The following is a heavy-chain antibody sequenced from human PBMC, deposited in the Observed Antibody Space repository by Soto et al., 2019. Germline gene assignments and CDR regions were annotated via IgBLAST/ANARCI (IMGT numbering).Heavy chain of an antibody. D-gene: IGHD4-4*01. V-gene: IGHV3-49*03. CDR1: GFTFGDYA. J-gene: IGHJ4*02. CDR3: TRARYSPPYYFDY. Sequence: PGVSLGLSCTASGFTFGDYAMSWFRQAPGKGLEWVGFIRSKGYGATTGYAASVKGRFTISRDDSQSIAYLQMDSLKTEDTAVYYCTRARYSPPYYFDYWGQGTLVTVSS. CDR2: IRSKGYGATT.